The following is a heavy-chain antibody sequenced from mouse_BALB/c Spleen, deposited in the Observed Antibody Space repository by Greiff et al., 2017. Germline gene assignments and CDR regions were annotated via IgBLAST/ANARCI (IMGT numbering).Heavy chain of an antibody. CDR3: ARERYDAMDY. D-gene: IGHD2-14*01. V-gene: IGHV1S29*02. CDR2: IYPYNGGT. CDR1: GYTFTDYN. Sequence: EVQLVESGPELVKPGASVKISCKASGYTFTDYNMHWVKQSHGKSLEWIGYIYPYNGGTGYNQKFKSKATLTVDNSSSTAYMELRSLTSEDSAVYYCARERYDAMDYWGQGTSVTVSS. J-gene: IGHJ4*01.